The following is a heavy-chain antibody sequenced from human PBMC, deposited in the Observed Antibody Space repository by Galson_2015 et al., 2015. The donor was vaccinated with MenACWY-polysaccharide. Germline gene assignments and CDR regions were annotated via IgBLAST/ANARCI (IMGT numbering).Heavy chain of an antibody. CDR3: AKEGFCSGGSCSGWFDP. Sequence: SLRLSCAASGFTFSTYGMSWVRQAPGKGLEWVSAITGSGGSTYYADSVKGRFTISRDNSKNTVYLQMISLRAEDTAVYYCAKEGFCSGGSCSGWFDPWDQGTLVTVSS. CDR1: GFTFSTYG. J-gene: IGHJ5*01. V-gene: IGHV3-23*01. D-gene: IGHD2-15*01. CDR2: ITGSGGST.